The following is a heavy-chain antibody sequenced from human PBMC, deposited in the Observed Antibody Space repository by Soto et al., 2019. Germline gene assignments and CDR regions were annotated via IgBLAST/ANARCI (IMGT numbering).Heavy chain of an antibody. J-gene: IGHJ5*02. D-gene: IGHD1-1*01. CDR1: GYAFGDYD. V-gene: IGHV1-8*01. CDR2: MNPNSANT. Sequence: QVQLVQSGAEVQRPGASVKVSCRASGYAFGDYDISWVRQAPGQGLEWMGWMNPNSANTGYAQKFQGRVSMTRDMSISTAYMELSRLRLEDTAIYYCARMATYGTLKWFDPWGQGALVTVSS. CDR3: ARMATYGTLKWFDP.